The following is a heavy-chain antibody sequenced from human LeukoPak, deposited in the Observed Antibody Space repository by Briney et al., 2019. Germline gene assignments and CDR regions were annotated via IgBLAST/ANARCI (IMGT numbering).Heavy chain of an antibody. CDR3: AKLTSASGAYGVDV. D-gene: IGHD3-10*01. CDR1: GFTLSSSN. Sequence: GGSLRLSCAASGFTLSSSNMNWVRQAPGKGLEWASTISGSGGSKHYADSVEGRFTISRDNSKNTVYLQMNSLRAEDTAIYYCAKLTSASGAYGVDVWGQGTTVTVSS. V-gene: IGHV3-23*01. J-gene: IGHJ6*02. CDR2: ISGSGGSK.